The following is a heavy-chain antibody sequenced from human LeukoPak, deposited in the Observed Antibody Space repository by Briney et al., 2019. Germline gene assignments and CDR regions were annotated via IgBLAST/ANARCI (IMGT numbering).Heavy chain of an antibody. Sequence: SETLSLTCTVSGGSISSYYWSWIRQPAGKGLEWIGRIYTSGSTNYNPSLKSRVTMSVDTSKNQFSLKLSSVTAADTAVYYCARDLAYMTTVTTGWFDPWGQGTLVTVSS. D-gene: IGHD4-17*01. CDR2: IYTSGST. CDR3: ARDLAYMTTVTTGWFDP. J-gene: IGHJ5*02. CDR1: GGSISSYY. V-gene: IGHV4-4*07.